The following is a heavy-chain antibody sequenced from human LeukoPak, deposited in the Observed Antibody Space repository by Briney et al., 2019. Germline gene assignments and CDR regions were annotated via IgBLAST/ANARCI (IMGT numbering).Heavy chain of an antibody. CDR2: IYSGGST. J-gene: IGHJ4*02. CDR1: GFTVSSNY. V-gene: IGHV3-66*01. CDR3: ATRDPVGDTGFDY. D-gene: IGHD1-26*01. Sequence: GGSLRLSCAASGFTVSSNYMSWVRQAPGKGLEWVSVIYSGGSTYYADSVKGRFTISRDNSKNTLYLQMNSLRAEDTAVYYCATRDPVGDTGFDYWGQGTLVTVSS.